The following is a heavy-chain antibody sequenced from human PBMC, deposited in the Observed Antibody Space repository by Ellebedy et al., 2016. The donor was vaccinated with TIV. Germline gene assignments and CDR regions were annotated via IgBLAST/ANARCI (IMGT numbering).Heavy chain of an antibody. V-gene: IGHV3-7*01. CDR1: GISLRSYW. D-gene: IGHD2-15*01. Sequence: GGSLRLSCEASGISLRSYWMSWVRQAPGKGLEWVANIKEDGSQTSYVDSVRGRFTISRDNAKNSLYLQRKSLSAEDTAVYYCATGARSEGGYWGQGTLVTVSS. CDR2: IKEDGSQT. CDR3: ATGARSEGGY. J-gene: IGHJ4*02.